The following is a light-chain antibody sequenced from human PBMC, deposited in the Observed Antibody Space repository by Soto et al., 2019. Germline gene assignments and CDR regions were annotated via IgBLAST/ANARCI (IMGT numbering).Light chain of an antibody. CDR1: QSISSY. J-gene: IGKJ1*01. CDR3: QQSYSTPRWT. V-gene: IGKV1-39*01. Sequence: DIQMTPSPSSLSASVVDRVTITCRASQSISSYLNWYQQKPGKAPKLLIYAASSLQSGIPSRFSGSGSGTDFTLTISSLQPEDFATYYCQQSYSTPRWTFGQGTKVDI. CDR2: AAS.